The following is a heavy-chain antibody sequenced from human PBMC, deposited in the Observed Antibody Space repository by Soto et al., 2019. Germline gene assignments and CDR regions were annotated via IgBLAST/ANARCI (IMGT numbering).Heavy chain of an antibody. CDR3: ASWLEREHAYDI. Sequence: DVQLVASGGGLIQPGGSLRLSCAALGLTVRGKKYITWVRQAPGKGLEWVSALYDVDGTYYADSAKGRFTISRDNSKNIIYLPMNSLGPDDTAVYYCASWLEREHAYDIWGLGTMVTVSS. V-gene: IGHV3-53*01. CDR2: LYDVDGT. D-gene: IGHD1-1*01. J-gene: IGHJ3*02. CDR1: GLTVRGKKY.